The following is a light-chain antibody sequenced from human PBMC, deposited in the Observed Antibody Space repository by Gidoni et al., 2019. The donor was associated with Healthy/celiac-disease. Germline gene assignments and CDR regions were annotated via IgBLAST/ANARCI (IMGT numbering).Light chain of an antibody. CDR2: GAS. J-gene: IGKJ1*01. V-gene: IGKV3-20*01. Sequence: EIVLTQPPGTLSLSPGERATLSCRASQSVSSSYLAWYQQKPGQAPRLLIDGASSRATGIPDRFSGSGSGTGFTLTISRLEPEDFAVYYCQQYGSSLTWTFGRGTKVEIK. CDR3: QQYGSSLTWT. CDR1: QSVSSSY.